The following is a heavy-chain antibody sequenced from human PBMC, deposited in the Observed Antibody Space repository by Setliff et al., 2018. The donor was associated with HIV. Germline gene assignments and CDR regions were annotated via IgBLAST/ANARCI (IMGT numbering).Heavy chain of an antibody. CDR1: GYTFTGYY. CDR3: ARAIGITIFGVVRDAFDI. V-gene: IGHV1-2*02. CDR2: INPNSGGT. D-gene: IGHD3-3*01. Sequence: ASVKVSCKASGYTFTGYYMHWVRQAPGQGLEWMGWINPNSGGTNYAQKFQGRVTMTRDTSISTAYMELSRLRSDDTAVYYCARAIGITIFGVVRDAFDIWGQGTMVTVSS. J-gene: IGHJ3*02.